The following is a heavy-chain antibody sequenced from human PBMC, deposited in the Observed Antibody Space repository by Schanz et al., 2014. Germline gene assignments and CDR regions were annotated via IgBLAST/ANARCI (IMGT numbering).Heavy chain of an antibody. D-gene: IGHD4-17*01. CDR2: IYSSGST. Sequence: QVQLQESGPRLVKPSQTLSLTCTVSGGSISSGAYSWSWIRQPPGKRPEWIGYIYSSGSTYYNPSLKSRVSMSIDTSKNQFSLKLSSVTAADTAVYSCARDRGMTTSDYYYGMDVWGQGTTVTVSS. CDR3: ARDRGMTTSDYYYGMDV. V-gene: IGHV4-30-4*07. J-gene: IGHJ6*02. CDR1: GGSISSGAYS.